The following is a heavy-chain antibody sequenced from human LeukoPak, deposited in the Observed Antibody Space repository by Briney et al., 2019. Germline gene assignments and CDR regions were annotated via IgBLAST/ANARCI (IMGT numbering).Heavy chain of an antibody. J-gene: IGHJ6*04. CDR2: ISRSGNTI. D-gene: IGHD5-18*01. Sequence: GGSLRLSCAASGLTFSSYEMNWVRQAPGKGLEWVSYISRSGNTIFYADSVKGRFTISRDNAKNSLYLQMNSLRAADTAVYYCAREVAAMVMYYGMDVWGKGTTVTVSS. CDR3: AREVAAMVMYYGMDV. V-gene: IGHV3-48*03. CDR1: GLTFSSYE.